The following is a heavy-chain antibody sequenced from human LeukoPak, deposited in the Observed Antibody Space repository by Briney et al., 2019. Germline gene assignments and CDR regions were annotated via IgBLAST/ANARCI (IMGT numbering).Heavy chain of an antibody. CDR2: IIPIFGTA. Sequence: ASVKVSCKASGGTFSSYAISWVRQAPGQGLEWMGGIIPIFGTANYAQKFQGRVTITADESTSTAYMELSSLRSEDTAVYYCARVPAGEVPAAIGTLDYWGQGTLVTVSS. V-gene: IGHV1-69*13. CDR3: ARVPAGEVPAAIGTLDY. J-gene: IGHJ4*02. D-gene: IGHD2-2*02. CDR1: GGTFSSYA.